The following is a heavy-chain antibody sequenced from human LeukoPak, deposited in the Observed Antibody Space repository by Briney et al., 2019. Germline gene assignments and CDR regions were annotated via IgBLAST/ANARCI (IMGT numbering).Heavy chain of an antibody. V-gene: IGHV4-38-2*02. CDR2: IYHSGST. Sequence: PSETLSLTCTVSGYSISSGYYWGWIRQPPGKGLEWIGSIYHSGSTNYNPSLKSRVTISVDTSKNQFSLKLGSVTAADTAVYHCARHRRGVGWVDPWGQGTLVTGSS. CDR3: ARHRRGVGWVDP. J-gene: IGHJ5*02. CDR1: GYSISSGYY.